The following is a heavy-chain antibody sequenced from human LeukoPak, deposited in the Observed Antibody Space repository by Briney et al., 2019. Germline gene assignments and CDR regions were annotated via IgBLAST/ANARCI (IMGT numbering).Heavy chain of an antibody. CDR1: GDSITDYY. CDR2: ISYSGST. V-gene: IGHV4-59*01. D-gene: IGHD3-10*01. J-gene: IGHJ5*02. CDR3: ARDSGPWGVFDP. Sequence: SETLSLTCTVSGDSITDYYWTWIRQPPGKGLEWIGYISYSGSTSYNPSLKSRVTISADTSKNHFSLRLTSVTAADTAVYYCARDSGPWGVFDPWGQGTLVTVSS.